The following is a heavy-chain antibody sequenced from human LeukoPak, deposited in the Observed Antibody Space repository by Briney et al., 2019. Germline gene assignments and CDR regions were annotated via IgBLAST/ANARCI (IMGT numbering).Heavy chain of an antibody. CDR3: ARAVGTSRNFFDY. CDR2: IYYSGST. Sequence: SETLSLTCTVSGASISSSSYYWGWIRQPPGKGLEWIGSIYYSGSTDYNPSLKSRVSISIDTSKNQFSLKLSSVTAADTAVYYCARAVGTSRNFFDYWGQGTLVTVSS. D-gene: IGHD4-23*01. CDR1: GASISSSSYY. V-gene: IGHV4-39*01. J-gene: IGHJ4*02.